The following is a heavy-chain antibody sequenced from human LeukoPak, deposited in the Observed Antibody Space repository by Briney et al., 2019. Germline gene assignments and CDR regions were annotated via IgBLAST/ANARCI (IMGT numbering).Heavy chain of an antibody. D-gene: IGHD6-19*01. Sequence: SETLSLTCTVSGGSISSYYWSWIRQPPGKGLEWIGEIYHSGSTNYNPSLKSRVTISVDKSKNQFSLKLSSVTAADTAVYYCARGIAVAGTIDYWGQGTLVTVSS. CDR2: IYHSGST. CDR1: GGSISSYY. CDR3: ARGIAVAGTIDY. J-gene: IGHJ4*02. V-gene: IGHV4-59*12.